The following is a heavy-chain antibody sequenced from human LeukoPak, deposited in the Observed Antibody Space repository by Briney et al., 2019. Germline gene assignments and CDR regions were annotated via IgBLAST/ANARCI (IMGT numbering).Heavy chain of an antibody. J-gene: IGHJ4*02. CDR1: GGSISSGGYS. Sequence: SSQTLSLTCAVSGGSISSGGYSWSWIRQPPGMGLEWIGYIYHSGSTYYNPSLKSRVTISVDRSKNQFSLKLSSVTAADTAVYYCARDYYDSSGSHYFDYWGQGTLVTVSS. V-gene: IGHV4-30-2*01. D-gene: IGHD3-22*01. CDR3: ARDYYDSSGSHYFDY. CDR2: IYHSGST.